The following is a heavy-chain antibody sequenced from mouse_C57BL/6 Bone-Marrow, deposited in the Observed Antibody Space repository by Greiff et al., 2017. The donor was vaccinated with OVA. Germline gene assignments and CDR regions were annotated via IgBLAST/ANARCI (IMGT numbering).Heavy chain of an antibody. CDR2: IDPETGGT. J-gene: IGHJ4*01. CDR3: ARGYSNYYAMDY. CDR1: GYTFTDYE. V-gene: IGHV1-15*01. D-gene: IGHD2-5*01. Sequence: QVQLQQSGAELVRPGASVTLSCKASGYTFTDYEMHWAKQTPVHGLEWIGAIDPETGGTAYNQKFKGKAILTADKSSSTAYMGLRSLTSEDSAVYYCARGYSNYYAMDYWGQGTSVTVSS.